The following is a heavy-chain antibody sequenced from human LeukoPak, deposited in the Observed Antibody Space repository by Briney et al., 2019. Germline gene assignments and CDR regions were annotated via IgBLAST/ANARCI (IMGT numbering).Heavy chain of an antibody. CDR3: ARQTVDIVVVPAAIWFDP. D-gene: IGHD2-2*01. J-gene: IGHJ5*02. CDR2: IYYSGST. CDR1: GGSISSGGYY. Sequence: SQTLSLTCTVSGGSISSGGYYWSWIRQHPGKGLEWIGYIYYSGSTYYNPSLKSRVTISVDTSKNQYSLKLSSVTAADTAVYYCARQTVDIVVVPAAIWFDPWGQGTLVTVSS. V-gene: IGHV4-31*03.